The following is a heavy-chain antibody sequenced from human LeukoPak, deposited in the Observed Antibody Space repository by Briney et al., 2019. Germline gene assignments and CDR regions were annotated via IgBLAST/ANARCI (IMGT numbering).Heavy chain of an antibody. Sequence: SETLSLTCIVSGASVTTYSWNWIRQPPGKGLEWIGYIYYSGSTNYNPSLKSRVTISVDTSKNQFSLKLSSVTAADTAVYYCARLPRTTDGKLDDAFDIWGQGIMVTVSS. CDR1: GASVTTYS. J-gene: IGHJ3*02. CDR3: ARLPRTTDGKLDDAFDI. V-gene: IGHV4-59*08. D-gene: IGHD2/OR15-2a*01. CDR2: IYYSGST.